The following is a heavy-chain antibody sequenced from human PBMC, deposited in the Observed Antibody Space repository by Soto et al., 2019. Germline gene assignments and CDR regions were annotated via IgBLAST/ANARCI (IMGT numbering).Heavy chain of an antibody. CDR2: ISCNSGSI. D-gene: IGHD6-13*01. V-gene: IGHV3-9*01. Sequence: LEWFSGISCNSGSIGYADSVKGRFTISRDNAKNSLYLQMNSLRAEDTALYYCAKVQGSSSWYMMDYFDYWGQGTLVTVS. J-gene: IGHJ4*02. CDR3: AKVQGSSSWYMMDYFDY.